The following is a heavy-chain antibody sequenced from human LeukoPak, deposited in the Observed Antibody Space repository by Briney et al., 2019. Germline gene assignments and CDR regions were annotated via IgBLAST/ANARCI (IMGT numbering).Heavy chain of an antibody. D-gene: IGHD2-2*01. CDR1: GYSFTNYW. J-gene: IGHJ3*02. Sequence: GESLKISCKGSGYSFTNYWIGWVRQMPGKGLEWMGIIYPGDSDTRYSPSFQGQVTISADKSISTAYLQWSSLKASDTAMYYCASSVVPAPNAFDIWGQGTMVTVSS. CDR3: ASSVVPAPNAFDI. CDR2: IYPGDSDT. V-gene: IGHV5-51*01.